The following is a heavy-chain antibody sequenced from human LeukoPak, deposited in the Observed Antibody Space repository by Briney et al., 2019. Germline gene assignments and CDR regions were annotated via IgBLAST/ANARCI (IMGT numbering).Heavy chain of an antibody. Sequence: GRSLRLSCAASGFTFSRYDMHWVRQAPGKGLEWVAVIWYDGSHKYYADSVKGRFTISRDNSKNTLYLQMNSLRAEDTAVYYCARESGDRYFDYWGQGTLVTVSS. CDR2: IWYDGSHK. V-gene: IGHV3-33*01. J-gene: IGHJ4*02. CDR1: GFTFSRYD. D-gene: IGHD1-26*01. CDR3: ARESGDRYFDY.